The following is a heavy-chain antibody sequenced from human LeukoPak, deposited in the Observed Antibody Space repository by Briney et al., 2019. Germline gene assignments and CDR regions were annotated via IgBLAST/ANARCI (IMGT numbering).Heavy chain of an antibody. CDR3: ARPYCSSTSCSNWFDP. CDR1: GYTFTSYD. Sequence: ASVKVSCKASGYTFTSYDISWVRQAPGQGLEWMGGIIPIFGTANYAQKFQGRVTITADESTSTAYMELSSLRSEDTAVYYCARPYCSSTSCSNWFDPWGQGTLVTVSS. D-gene: IGHD2-2*01. V-gene: IGHV1-69*13. J-gene: IGHJ5*02. CDR2: IIPIFGTA.